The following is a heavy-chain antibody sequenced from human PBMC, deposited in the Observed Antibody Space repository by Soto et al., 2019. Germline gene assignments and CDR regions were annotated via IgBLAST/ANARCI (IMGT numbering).Heavy chain of an antibody. D-gene: IGHD3-3*01. CDR2: ISGSGGST. CDR3: AKDGSYYDFWSGPKPTLFDI. J-gene: IGHJ3*02. Sequence: GGSLRLSCAASGFTFSSYAMSWVRQAPGKGLEWVSAISGSGGSTYYADSVKGRFTISRDNSKNTLYLQMNSLRAEDTAVYYCAKDGSYYDFWSGPKPTLFDICGQGTMVTVSS. CDR1: GFTFSSYA. V-gene: IGHV3-23*01.